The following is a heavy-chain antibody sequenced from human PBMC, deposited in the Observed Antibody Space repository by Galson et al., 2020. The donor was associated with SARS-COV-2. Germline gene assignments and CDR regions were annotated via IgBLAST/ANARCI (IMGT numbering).Heavy chain of an antibody. CDR2: VHNFLNI. V-gene: IGHV4-39*07. D-gene: IGHD3-9*01. CDR3: VRASLRYFDWLSMGFWFDP. J-gene: IGHJ5*02. Sequence: SQTLSLTCSVSGGSIGSSNYYWGWVRQPPGKGLEWIGSVHNFLNIYYKSSLKSRVTITLDTSKNQFSLTLNSVTAADTAVYYCVRASLRYFDWLSMGFWFDPWGPGTLVTVSS. CDR1: GGSIGSSNYY.